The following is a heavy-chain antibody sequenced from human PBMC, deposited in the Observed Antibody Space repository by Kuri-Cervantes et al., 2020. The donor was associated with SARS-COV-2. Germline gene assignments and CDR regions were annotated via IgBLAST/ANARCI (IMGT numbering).Heavy chain of an antibody. CDR1: GFTFSSYA. J-gene: IGHJ4*02. CDR3: ASGTSTVVITSRFDY. Sequence: GESLKISCAASGFTFSSYAMSWVRQAPGKGLEWVSVIYSGGSTYYADSVKGRFTISRDNSKNTLYLQMNSLRAEDTAVYYCASGTSTVVITSRFDYWGQGTLVTVSS. CDR2: IYSGGST. D-gene: IGHD3-22*01. V-gene: IGHV3-66*02.